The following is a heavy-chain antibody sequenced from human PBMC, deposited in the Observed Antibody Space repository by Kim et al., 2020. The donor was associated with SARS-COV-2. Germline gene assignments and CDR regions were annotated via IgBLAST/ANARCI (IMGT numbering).Heavy chain of an antibody. CDR2: IYHSGIA. CDR1: GGSFSGYF. D-gene: IGHD3-22*01. CDR3: SRALNYYDSRAAVHV. Sequence: SETLSLTCAVSGGSFSGYFWTWFRQPPGTGLEWIWEIYHSGIANYNPYLTSRVTITVDTSKNQISLSLKSVTAAVAAMFYCSRALNYYDSRAAVHVWSQG. V-gene: IGHV4-34*01. J-gene: IGHJ3*01.